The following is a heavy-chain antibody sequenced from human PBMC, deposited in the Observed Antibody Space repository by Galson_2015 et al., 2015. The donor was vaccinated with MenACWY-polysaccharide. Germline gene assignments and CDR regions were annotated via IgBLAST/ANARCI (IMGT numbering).Heavy chain of an antibody. CDR1: GYTFTKYA. V-gene: IGHV1-18*01. D-gene: IGHD1-26*01. CDR3: ATKTPPRSGSYFSLDV. Sequence: SVKVSCKASGYTFTKYAISWVRQAPGQGLEWMGWINIYNHKTKYAPNFQGRITMTTDKSKSTAYMELRSLTSDDTAVYFCATKTPPRSGSYFSLDVWGQGTPVIVSS. J-gene: IGHJ6*02. CDR2: INIYNHKT.